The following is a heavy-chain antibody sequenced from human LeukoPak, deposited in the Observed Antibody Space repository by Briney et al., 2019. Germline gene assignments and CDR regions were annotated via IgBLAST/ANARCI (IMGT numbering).Heavy chain of an antibody. J-gene: IGHJ4*02. CDR1: GFTFRSYA. CDR3: AKGSRTSRPYYFDF. D-gene: IGHD3/OR15-3a*01. V-gene: IGHV3-23*01. Sequence: GGSLRLSCAASGFTFRSYAMNWVRQAPGKGLEWVSGISGSGGDTYYADSVRGRFIISRDSSKSTLYLQMNSLRVEDTAVYYCAKGSRTSRPYYFDFWGQEILVTVSS. CDR2: ISGSGGDT.